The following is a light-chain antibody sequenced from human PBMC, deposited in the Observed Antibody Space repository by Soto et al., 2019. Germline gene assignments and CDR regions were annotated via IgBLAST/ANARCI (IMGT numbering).Light chain of an antibody. CDR2: DAS. J-gene: IGKJ1*01. V-gene: IGKV1-5*01. CDR3: QQYNSYAWT. CDR1: QSISSW. Sequence: DIQMTQSPSTLAASLGERVTITCRASQSISSWLAWYQQKPGKAPKLLIYDASSLESGVPSRFSGSGSGTEFTLTISSLQPDDFATYYCQQYNSYAWTFGQGTRWIS.